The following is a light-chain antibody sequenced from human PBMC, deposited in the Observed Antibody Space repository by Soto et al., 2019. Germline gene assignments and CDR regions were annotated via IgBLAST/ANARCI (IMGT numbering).Light chain of an antibody. J-gene: IGKJ4*01. Sequence: DIQLTQSPSFLSASVGDRVTITCRAGQDISSYLAWYQQKPGKAPNLLMYAASTLQSGVPTRFSGSGSGTELTLTISTLQPEDFATYYCQQLKSYPLTFGGGTKVEIK. CDR3: QQLKSYPLT. V-gene: IGKV1-9*01. CDR1: QDISSY. CDR2: AAS.